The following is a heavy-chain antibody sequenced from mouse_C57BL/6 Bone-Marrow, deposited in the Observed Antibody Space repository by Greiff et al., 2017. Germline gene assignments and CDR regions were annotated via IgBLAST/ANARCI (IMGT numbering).Heavy chain of an antibody. CDR3: ARKATGTDDY. J-gene: IGHJ2*01. CDR2: IDPSDSYT. D-gene: IGHD4-1*01. Sequence: QVQLQQPGAELVRPGTSVKLSCKASGYTFTSYWMHWVKQRPGQGLEWIGVIDPSDSYTNYNPKFKGKATLTVDTSSSTAYMQLSSLTSEDSAVYYCARKATGTDDYWGQGTTLTVSS. CDR1: GYTFTSYW. V-gene: IGHV1-59*01.